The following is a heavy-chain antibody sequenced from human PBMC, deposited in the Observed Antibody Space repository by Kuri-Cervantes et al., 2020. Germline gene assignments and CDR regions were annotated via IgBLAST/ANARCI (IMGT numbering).Heavy chain of an antibody. V-gene: IGHV3-23*01. Sequence: LSLTCAASGFTFSSYAMSWVRQAPGKGLEWVSAISGSGGSTYYADSVKGRFTISRDNSKNTLYLQMNSLRAEDTAMYYCAKELPQYSSSSGGLDSWGQGTLVTVSS. CDR1: GFTFSSYA. CDR3: AKELPQYSSSSGGLDS. D-gene: IGHD6-6*01. CDR2: ISGSGGST. J-gene: IGHJ4*02.